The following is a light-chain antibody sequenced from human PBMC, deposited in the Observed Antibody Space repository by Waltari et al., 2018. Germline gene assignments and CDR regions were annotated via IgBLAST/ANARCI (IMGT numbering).Light chain of an antibody. CDR3: SSFTSSTTVM. J-gene: IGLJ3*02. V-gene: IGLV2-14*03. CDR1: SSDSGGSNS. Sequence: SALTQPDSVSGSPGQSITISCSGISSDSGGSNSVSWYQQHPGKAPKVIIYDVTHRPSGVSNRFSGSKSGSSASLTISGLQPEDEADYYCSSFTSSTTVMFGGGTKVTVL. CDR2: DVT.